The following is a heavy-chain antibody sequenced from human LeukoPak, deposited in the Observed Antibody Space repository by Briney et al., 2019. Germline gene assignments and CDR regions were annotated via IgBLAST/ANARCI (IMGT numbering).Heavy chain of an antibody. CDR1: GASITSSNYY. CDR3: ARDLSPRVGNSSGYSL. Sequence: SETLSLTCTVSGASITSSNYYWLWLRQPPGKGLEWIGSIYYTGITYYNLSLKSRVTMSVDTSKNQFSLKLSSVTAADTAVYYCARDLSPRVGNSSGYSLWGQGTMVTVSS. V-gene: IGHV4-39*07. D-gene: IGHD3-22*01. CDR2: IYYTGIT. J-gene: IGHJ3*01.